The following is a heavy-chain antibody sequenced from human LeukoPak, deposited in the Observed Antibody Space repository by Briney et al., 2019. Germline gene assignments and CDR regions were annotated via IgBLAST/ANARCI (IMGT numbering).Heavy chain of an antibody. D-gene: IGHD6-19*01. J-gene: IGHJ4*02. CDR1: GYTFTSYD. Sequence: ASVKVSCKASGYTFTSYDINWVRQAPGQGLEWMGLINPGGDNTNYAQNFQGRVTMTRDTSTSTVYMELSSLRSDDTAVYYCAREQRWLIDYWGQGTLVTVSS. CDR2: INPGGDNT. V-gene: IGHV1-46*01. CDR3: AREQRWLIDY.